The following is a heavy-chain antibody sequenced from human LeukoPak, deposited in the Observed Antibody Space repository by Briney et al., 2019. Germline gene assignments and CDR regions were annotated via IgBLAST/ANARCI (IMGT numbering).Heavy chain of an antibody. CDR2: ISYDGSNE. V-gene: IGHV3-30*18. CDR1: GFTFINYW. Sequence: GGSLRLSCSASGFTFINYWMSWVRQAPGKGLEWVAVISYDGSNEYYADSVKGRFTISRDNAKNSLYLQMNSLRAEDTALYYCAKDLAGWVGHAFDIWGQGTMVTVSS. D-gene: IGHD1-14*01. CDR3: AKDLAGWVGHAFDI. J-gene: IGHJ3*02.